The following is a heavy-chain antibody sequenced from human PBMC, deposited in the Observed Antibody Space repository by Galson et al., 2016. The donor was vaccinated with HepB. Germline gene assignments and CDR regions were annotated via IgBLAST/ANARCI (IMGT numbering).Heavy chain of an antibody. CDR1: GVSITGFY. CDR2: IDHIGIT. Sequence: LSLTCTVSGVSITGFYWGWIRQPPGKGLEYLGYIDHIGITNYGPSLKSRVTFSVDTSKNQFSLSLHSVPAADTAVYYCAKLKSAAFYYLDVWGQGTTVTVSS. V-gene: IGHV4-59*01. CDR3: AKLKSAAFYYLDV. D-gene: IGHD1-26*01. J-gene: IGHJ6*01.